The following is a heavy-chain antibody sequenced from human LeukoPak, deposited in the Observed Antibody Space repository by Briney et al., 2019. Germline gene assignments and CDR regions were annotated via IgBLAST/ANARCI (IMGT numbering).Heavy chain of an antibody. J-gene: IGHJ3*02. Sequence: GGSLRLSCAASGFTFSSYGMHWVRQAPGKGLEWVAVISYDGSNKYYADSVKGRFTISRDNSKNTLYLQMNSLRAEDTAVYYCAKGDAFDTWGQGTMVTVSS. CDR1: GFTFSSYG. CDR3: AKGDAFDT. CDR2: ISYDGSNK. V-gene: IGHV3-30*18.